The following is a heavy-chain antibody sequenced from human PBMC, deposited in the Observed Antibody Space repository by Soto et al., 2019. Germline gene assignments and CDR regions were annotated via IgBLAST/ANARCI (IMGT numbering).Heavy chain of an antibody. D-gene: IGHD3-22*01. CDR1: GFTVSSNY. CDR3: ASFYYDSSGFDY. Sequence: PGGSLRLSCAASGFTVSSNYMSWVRQAPGKGLEWVSVIYSGGSTYYADSVKGRFTISRDNSKNTLYLQMNSLRAEGTAVYYCASFYYDSSGFDYWGQGTRVTVSS. V-gene: IGHV3-53*01. J-gene: IGHJ4*02. CDR2: IYSGGST.